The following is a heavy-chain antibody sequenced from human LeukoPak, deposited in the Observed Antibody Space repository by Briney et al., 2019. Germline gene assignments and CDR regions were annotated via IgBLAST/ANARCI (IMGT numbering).Heavy chain of an antibody. CDR1: GGSISSYY. Sequence: SETLSLTCTVSGGSISSYYWNWIRQPPGKGLEWIGYIYYSGSTNYNPSLKSRVTISVDTSKNQFSLKLSSVTAADTAVYYCARFSGIWSYLDYWGQGTLVTVSS. CDR3: ARFSGIWSYLDY. V-gene: IGHV4-59*01. CDR2: IYYSGST. J-gene: IGHJ4*02. D-gene: IGHD6-13*01.